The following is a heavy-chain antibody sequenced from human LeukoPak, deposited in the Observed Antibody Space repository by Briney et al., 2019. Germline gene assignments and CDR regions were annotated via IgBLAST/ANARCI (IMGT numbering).Heavy chain of an antibody. D-gene: IGHD6-19*01. V-gene: IGHV4-30-4*08. CDR1: GGSISSGDYY. Sequence: SETLSLTCTVSGGSISSGDYYWSWIRQPPGKGLEWIGYIYYSGSTYYNPSLKSRVTISVDTSKNQFSLKLSSVTAADTAVYYCARDRAVAGRNFDYWGQGTLVTVSS. J-gene: IGHJ4*02. CDR2: IYYSGST. CDR3: ARDRAVAGRNFDY.